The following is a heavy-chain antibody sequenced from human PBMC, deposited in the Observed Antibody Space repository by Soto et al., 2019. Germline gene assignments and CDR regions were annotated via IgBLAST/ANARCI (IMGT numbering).Heavy chain of an antibody. Sequence: PSETLSLTCTVSGGSISSSSYYWGWIRQPPGKGLEWIGSIYYSGSTYYNPSLKSRVTISVDTSKNQFSLKLSSVTAADTAVYYCTSDIVLVPAAMTRDVWGQGTTVTVSS. CDR3: TSDIVLVPAAMTRDV. CDR1: GGSISSSSYY. CDR2: IYYSGST. V-gene: IGHV4-39*01. J-gene: IGHJ6*02. D-gene: IGHD2-2*01.